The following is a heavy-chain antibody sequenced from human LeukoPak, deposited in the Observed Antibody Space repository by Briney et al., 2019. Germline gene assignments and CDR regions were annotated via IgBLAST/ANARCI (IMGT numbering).Heavy chain of an antibody. J-gene: IGHJ4*02. D-gene: IGHD2-15*01. CDR3: ASVAGVYCSGGSCYSEYYFDY. CDR2: IYYSGST. CDR1: GGSISSYY. V-gene: IGHV4-59*12. Sequence: PSETLSLTCTVSGGSISSYYWSWIRQPPGKGLEWIGYIYYSGSTNYNPSLKSRVTISVDTSKNQFSLKLSSVTAADTAVYYCASVAGVYCSGGSCYSEYYFDYWGQGTLVTVSS.